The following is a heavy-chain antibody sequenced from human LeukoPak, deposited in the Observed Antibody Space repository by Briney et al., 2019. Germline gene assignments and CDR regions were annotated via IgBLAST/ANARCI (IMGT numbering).Heavy chain of an antibody. J-gene: IGHJ2*01. D-gene: IGHD3-22*01. CDR3: ARNVKYYYDSRGYYYYWYFDL. V-gene: IGHV4-59*01. CDR2: IYYSGST. Sequence: SETLSLTCTVSGGSISSYYWSWIRQPPGKRLEWIGYIYYSGSTNYNPSLKSRVTISVDTSKNQFSLKLSSVTAADTAVYYCARNVKYYYDSRGYYYYWYFDLWGRGTLVTVSS. CDR1: GGSISSYY.